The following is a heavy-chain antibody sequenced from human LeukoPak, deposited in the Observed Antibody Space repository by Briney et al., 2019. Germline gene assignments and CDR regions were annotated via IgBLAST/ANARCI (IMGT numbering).Heavy chain of an antibody. CDR1: GGSMSSYY. D-gene: IGHD7-27*01. Sequence: SETLSLTCTVSGGSMSSYYWTWIRQPPGNGLEWIGYIYYSGTTSYNPSLKSRVTISLDTSKNQFPLKLSSVTAADTAVYYCARGANWGSPDYWGQGTLVTVSS. CDR2: IYYSGTT. V-gene: IGHV4-59*01. J-gene: IGHJ4*02. CDR3: ARGANWGSPDY.